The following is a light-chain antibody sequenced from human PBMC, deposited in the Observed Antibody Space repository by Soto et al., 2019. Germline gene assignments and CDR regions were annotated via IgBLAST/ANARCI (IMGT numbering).Light chain of an antibody. CDR1: SSDVGGYNY. CDR3: SSHAGSKKF. Sequence: QFALTQPPSASGSPGQSVTISCTGTSSDVGGYNYVSWYQQHPGKAPKLMIYEVSKRPSGVPDRFSGSKSGNTASLTVSGLQAEDEADYYCSSHAGSKKFFGTGTKVTVL. J-gene: IGLJ1*01. CDR2: EVS. V-gene: IGLV2-8*01.